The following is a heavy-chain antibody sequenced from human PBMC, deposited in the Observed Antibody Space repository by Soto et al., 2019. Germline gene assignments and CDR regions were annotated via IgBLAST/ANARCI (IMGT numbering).Heavy chain of an antibody. CDR1: GGSITSANW. Sequence: XATLSLTCAVSGGSITSANWWTWVRQPPGGGLEWIGEISHSGITNYKASLKSRVTMSVDKTKNDVSLKLTSVTAADTAVYYCARVLRGWFDHWGQGTPVTSPQ. J-gene: IGHJ5*02. V-gene: IGHV4-4*02. CDR3: ARVLRGWFDH. CDR2: ISHSGIT.